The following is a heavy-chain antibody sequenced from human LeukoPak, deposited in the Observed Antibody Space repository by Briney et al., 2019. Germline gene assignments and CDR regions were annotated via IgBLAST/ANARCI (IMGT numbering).Heavy chain of an antibody. CDR1: GYTFTSYY. J-gene: IGHJ4*02. CDR3: ARDRAGKSYGDYVPDVY. Sequence: ASVKVSCKASGYTFTSYYMHWVRQAPGQGLEWMGIINPSGGSTSYAQKFQGRVTMTRDMSTSTVYMELSSLRSEDTAVYYCARDRAGKSYGDYVPDVYWGQGTLVTVSS. D-gene: IGHD4-17*01. V-gene: IGHV1-46*01. CDR2: INPSGGST.